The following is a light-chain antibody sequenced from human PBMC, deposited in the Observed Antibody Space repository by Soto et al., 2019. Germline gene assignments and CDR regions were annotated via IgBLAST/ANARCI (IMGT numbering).Light chain of an antibody. J-gene: IGLJ3*02. Sequence: SYELTQPPSVSVAPGQTAMITCGGNNIGNKSVHWYQQRPGQAPVLVVYDDGDRPSGIPERFSGSNSGNTATLIISRVEAGDEADYYCQVWDLTSDHVVFGGGTKLTVL. CDR3: QVWDLTSDHVV. CDR1: NIGNKS. CDR2: DDG. V-gene: IGLV3-21*02.